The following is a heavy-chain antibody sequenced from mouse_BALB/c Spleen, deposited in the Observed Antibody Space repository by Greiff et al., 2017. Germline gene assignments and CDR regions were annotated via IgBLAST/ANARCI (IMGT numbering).Heavy chain of an antibody. CDR3: ASKATEYAMDD. Sequence: EVQLVESGGGLVQPGGSRKLSCAASGFTFSSFGMHWVRQAPEKGLEWVAYISSGSSTIYYADTVKGRFTISRDNTKNTLFLQMTSLRSEDSAMYCCASKATEYAMDDWGQGTSVTVSS. V-gene: IGHV5-17*02. CDR1: GFTFSSFG. D-gene: IGHD1-1*01. J-gene: IGHJ4*01. CDR2: ISSGSSTI.